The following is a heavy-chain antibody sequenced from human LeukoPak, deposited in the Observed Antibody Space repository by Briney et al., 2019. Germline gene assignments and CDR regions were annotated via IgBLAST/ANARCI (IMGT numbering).Heavy chain of an antibody. CDR1: GGSISSGGYY. D-gene: IGHD2-8*01. CDR3: ASGMVYALPYGMDV. V-gene: IGHV4-31*03. Sequence: PSETLFLTCTVSGGSISSGGYYWSWIRQHPGKGLEWIGYIYYSGSTYYNPSLKSRVTISVDTSKNQFSLKLSSVTAADTAVYYCASGMVYALPYGMDVWGQGTTVTVSS. CDR2: IYYSGST. J-gene: IGHJ6*02.